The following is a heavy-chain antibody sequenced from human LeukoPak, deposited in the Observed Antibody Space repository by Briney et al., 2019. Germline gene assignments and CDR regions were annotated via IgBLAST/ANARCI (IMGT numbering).Heavy chain of an antibody. Sequence: GGSLGLSCAASGFTFGSYAISWVRQAPGKGLEWVSAISGSGDDTYYADSVRGRFTISRDNSENTVSLQVNSLRAEDTAVYYCPRLSGTSGTTSRVLHYWGQGTLVTVSS. CDR2: ISGSGDDT. CDR1: GFTFGSYA. V-gene: IGHV3-23*01. CDR3: PRLSGTSGTTSRVLHY. D-gene: IGHD1-1*01. J-gene: IGHJ4*02.